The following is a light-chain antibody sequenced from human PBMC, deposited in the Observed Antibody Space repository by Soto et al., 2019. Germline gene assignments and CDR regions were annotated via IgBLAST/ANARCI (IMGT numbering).Light chain of an antibody. CDR2: AVS. J-gene: IGKJ1*01. CDR1: QSINNC. V-gene: IGKV1-39*01. Sequence: DVQMTQSPSSLSASVGDRVTITCRASQSINNCVNWYQHIPGKAPKLLIFAVSSLQIGVPSRFSGSGSGTDFTLTINSLHPEDFATYYCLFTCWAPWTFGQGTKVDIK. CDR3: LFTCWAPWT.